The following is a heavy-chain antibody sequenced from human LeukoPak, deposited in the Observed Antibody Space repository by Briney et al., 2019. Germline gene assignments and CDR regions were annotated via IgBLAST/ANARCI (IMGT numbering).Heavy chain of an antibody. CDR1: GFTFSSYV. CDR2: IDTSATTI. D-gene: IGHD6-13*01. J-gene: IGHJ4*02. V-gene: IGHV3-48*03. Sequence: GGSLRLSCAASGFTFSSYVMNWVRQAPGKGLEWVSYIDTSATTIYYADSVKGRFTISRDNAKNSLYLQMNSLRADDTAVFYCARGQRAAASFDYWGQGTLVTVSS. CDR3: ARGQRAAASFDY.